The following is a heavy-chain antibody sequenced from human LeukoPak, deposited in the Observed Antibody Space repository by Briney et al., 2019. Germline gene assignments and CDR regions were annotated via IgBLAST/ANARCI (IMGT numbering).Heavy chain of an antibody. J-gene: IGHJ4*02. Sequence: GGSLRLSCAASGFTFSSYSMNWVRQAPGKGLEWVANIKQDGSEKYYVDSVKGRFTISRDNAKNSLYLQMNSLRAEDTAVYYCARIPPPGPHSSSWYPYFDYWGQGTLVTVSS. CDR3: ARIPPPGPHSSSWYPYFDY. D-gene: IGHD6-13*01. CDR2: IKQDGSEK. V-gene: IGHV3-7*01. CDR1: GFTFSSYS.